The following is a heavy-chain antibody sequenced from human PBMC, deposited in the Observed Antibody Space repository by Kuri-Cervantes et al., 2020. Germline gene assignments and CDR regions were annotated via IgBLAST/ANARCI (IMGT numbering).Heavy chain of an antibody. J-gene: IGHJ4*02. D-gene: IGHD3-3*01. Sequence: ETVPRQRSESGFACHDVRWVRTAPGQGLEWMGWINPNSGGTNYAQKFQGRVTMTRDTSISTAYMELSRLRSDDTAVYYCARDGVARYYDFWSGYYYLAGHDSYFDYWGQGTLVTVSS. V-gene: IGHV1-2*02. CDR3: ARDGVARYYDFWSGYYYLAGHDSYFDY. CDR2: INPNSGGT. CDR1: ESGFACHD.